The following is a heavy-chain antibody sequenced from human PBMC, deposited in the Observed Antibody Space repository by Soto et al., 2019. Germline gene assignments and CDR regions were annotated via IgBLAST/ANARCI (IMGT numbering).Heavy chain of an antibody. CDR2: ISYDGSNK. CDR3: ARDPHNWNYLDY. V-gene: IGHV3-30-3*01. J-gene: IGHJ4*01. Sequence: QVQLVESGGGVVQPGRSLRLSCAASGFTFSSYAMHWVRQAPGKGLEWVAVISYDGSNKYYADSVKGRFTISRDNSKNTLYLQMNSLRAEDTAVYYCARDPHNWNYLDYWGHGTLVTVSS. CDR1: GFTFSSYA. D-gene: IGHD1-20*01.